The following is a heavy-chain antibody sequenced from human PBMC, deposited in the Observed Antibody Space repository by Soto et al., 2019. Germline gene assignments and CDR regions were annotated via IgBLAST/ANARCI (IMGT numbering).Heavy chain of an antibody. Sequence: QVQLVQSGGEVKKPGASGKVSCKTSGYSFSRYGINWVRQAPGQGLEWMGWISTYNGNTQYAQKFQGRVIMTIDTSSNTAYLELRSLRSDDTAVYYCARDEEDANLMIVVLPGDYWGQGTLVSVSS. CDR3: ARDEEDANLMIVVLPGDY. J-gene: IGHJ4*02. CDR2: ISTYNGNT. V-gene: IGHV1-18*01. D-gene: IGHD3-22*01. CDR1: GYSFSRYG.